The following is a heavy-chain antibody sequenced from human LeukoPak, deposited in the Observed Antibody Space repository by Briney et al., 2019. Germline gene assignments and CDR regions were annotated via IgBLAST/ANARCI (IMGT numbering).Heavy chain of an antibody. CDR1: GFTFTSYN. Sequence: GSLRLSCAASGFTFTSYNMNWVRQAPGKGLEWVSSISSRSNYIYYADSVKGRITIYRDNAKNSLYLQMTSLRADDTAVYYCARENYGSGSYGKGGNWFDPWGQGTLVTVSS. J-gene: IGHJ5*02. CDR3: ARENYGSGSYGKGGNWFDP. V-gene: IGHV3-21*01. D-gene: IGHD3-10*01. CDR2: ISSRSNYI.